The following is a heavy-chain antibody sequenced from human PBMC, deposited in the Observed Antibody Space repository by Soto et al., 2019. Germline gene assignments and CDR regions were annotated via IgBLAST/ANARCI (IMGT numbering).Heavy chain of an antibody. CDR1: GGSISSSSYY. D-gene: IGHD3-9*01. CDR2: IYYSGST. V-gene: IGHV4-39*01. J-gene: IGHJ4*02. CDR3: ARLLIGILTGYHPFDY. Sequence: QLQLQESGPGLVKPSETLSLTCTVSGGSISSSSYYWGWIRQPPGKGLEWIGSIYYSGSTYYNPSLKSRVTISVDTSKNQFSLKLSSVTAADTAVYYCARLLIGILTGYHPFDYWGQGTLVTVSS.